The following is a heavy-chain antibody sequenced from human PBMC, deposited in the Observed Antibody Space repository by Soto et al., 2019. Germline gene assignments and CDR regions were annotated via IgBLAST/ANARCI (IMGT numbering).Heavy chain of an antibody. D-gene: IGHD2-21*02. V-gene: IGHV4-39*01. Sequence: QLQLQESGPGLVKPSETLSLTCIVSGDSISSSVFYWGWIRQPPGKGLEWIGSVFSSGSTYYNPSLNGRVTVSEDSSKNQFSLNVRSVTAADTAIYYCARHCSQCVCSLGRWFDSWGQGILVTVSS. CDR2: VFSSGST. J-gene: IGHJ5*01. CDR3: ARHCSQCVCSLGRWFDS. CDR1: GDSISSSVFY.